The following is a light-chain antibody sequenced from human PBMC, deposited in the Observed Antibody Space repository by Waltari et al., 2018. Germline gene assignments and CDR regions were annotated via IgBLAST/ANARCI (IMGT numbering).Light chain of an antibody. CDR1: QSVDSTY. V-gene: IGKV3-20*01. Sequence: EVVLTQSPGTLSLSPGERATLSCRASQSVDSTYLAWYQQKPGQAPTPLIYKTSTRATGIPDRVSGSGSGTDFSLNINILEPGDSAVYYCQQFGGSPMYTFGLGTKLEIK. J-gene: IGKJ2*01. CDR3: QQFGGSPMYT. CDR2: KTS.